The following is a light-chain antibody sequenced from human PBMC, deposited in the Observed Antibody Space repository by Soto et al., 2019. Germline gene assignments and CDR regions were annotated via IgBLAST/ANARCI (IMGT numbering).Light chain of an antibody. CDR1: QSISSY. V-gene: IGKV1-39*01. CDR3: QQSYSTPYT. J-gene: IGKJ2*01. Sequence: DIQMTQSPSSLSASVGDRVTITCRASQSISSYLNWYQQKPGKAPKLLIYAASSLQSGVPSRFSRSGSGTDFTFTISSLQPEDFATYYCQQSYSTPYTFGQGTKLEIK. CDR2: AAS.